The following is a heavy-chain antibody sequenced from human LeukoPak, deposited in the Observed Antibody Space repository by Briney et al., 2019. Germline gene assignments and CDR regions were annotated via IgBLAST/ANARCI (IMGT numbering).Heavy chain of an antibody. CDR3: AKDADYYDPYYFDY. V-gene: IGHV3-23*01. CDR2: IICSGGST. J-gene: IGHJ4*02. Sequence: GGSLILSCGASGFTISSYAVSGGRHPIGRELEWVSAIICSGGSTSYYDSLMGGLTISRDNFKNTLYLQMNNLRAEDTAVYYCAKDADYYDPYYFDYWGQGTLVTVSS. CDR1: GFTISSYA. D-gene: IGHD3-22*01.